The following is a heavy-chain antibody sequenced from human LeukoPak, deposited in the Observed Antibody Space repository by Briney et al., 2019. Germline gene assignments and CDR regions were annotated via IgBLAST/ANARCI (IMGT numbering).Heavy chain of an antibody. D-gene: IGHD3-22*01. Sequence: PGGSLRLSCAASGFTVSSNYMSWVRPAPGKGLEWVPVIYSGGSTYYADSVKGRFTISRDNSKNTLYLQMNSLRAEDTAVYYCARDPYEGASSGNWGQGTLVTVSS. CDR2: IYSGGST. CDR1: GFTVSSNY. CDR3: ARDPYEGASSGN. V-gene: IGHV3-53*01. J-gene: IGHJ4*02.